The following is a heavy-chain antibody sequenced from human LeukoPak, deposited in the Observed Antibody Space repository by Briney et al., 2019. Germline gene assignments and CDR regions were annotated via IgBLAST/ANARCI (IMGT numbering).Heavy chain of an antibody. Sequence: GGSLRLSCAESGFTFSSYGMHWVRQAPGKGLEWVAFIRYDGSNKYYADSVKGRFTISRDNAKNSLYLQMNSLRAEDTAVYYCARDSPPDYWGQGTLVTVSS. J-gene: IGHJ4*02. V-gene: IGHV3-30*02. CDR3: ARDSPPDY. CDR2: IRYDGSNK. CDR1: GFTFSSYG.